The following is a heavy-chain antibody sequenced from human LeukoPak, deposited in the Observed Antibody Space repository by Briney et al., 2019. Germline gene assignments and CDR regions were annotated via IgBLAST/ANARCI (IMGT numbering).Heavy chain of an antibody. CDR3: ARGHDSSGHRAAF. CDR2: IIPIIGTG. Sequence: GASVKVSCKASGDTFISHAITWVRQAPGPGLEWMGRIIPIIGTGNYAQKFQGRVTITADKSTNTAYMELTSVTSEDTAVYYCARGHDSSGHRAAFWGQGTRVTVSS. J-gene: IGHJ4*02. D-gene: IGHD3-22*01. V-gene: IGHV1-69*04. CDR1: GDTFISHA.